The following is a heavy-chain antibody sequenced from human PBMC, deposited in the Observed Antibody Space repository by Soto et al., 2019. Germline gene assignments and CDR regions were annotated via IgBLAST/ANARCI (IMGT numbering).Heavy chain of an antibody. CDR3: ARGGSNDWQVAFDI. D-gene: IGHD3-9*01. CDR1: GGSFSPYY. CDR2: INHSGSN. V-gene: IGHV4-34*01. J-gene: IGHJ3*02. Sequence: SQALSLSCVVSGGSFSPYYYNLIRQSPGKVLEWIGEINHSGSNNYSPYLKSRVTMSLDTSKNQFSLKLTSVTAADTAVYYCARGGSNDWQVAFDIWGQGTMVNVSS.